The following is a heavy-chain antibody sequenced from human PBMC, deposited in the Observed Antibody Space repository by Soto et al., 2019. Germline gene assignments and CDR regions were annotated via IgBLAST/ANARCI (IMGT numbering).Heavy chain of an antibody. D-gene: IGHD2-8*01. J-gene: IGHJ6*02. Sequence: GGTVALCCTPSGLCCSNYCLACVRQAPGKGLEWVALISYDGDNKYYPDSARGRFTVSRDNFKNMLFLQMDSLRPEDSAVYYCAKKIMGIPPHPDATHFWGPGTTLTV. CDR2: ISYDGDNK. CDR1: GLCCSNYC. V-gene: IGHV3-30*18. CDR3: AKKIMGIPPHPDATHF.